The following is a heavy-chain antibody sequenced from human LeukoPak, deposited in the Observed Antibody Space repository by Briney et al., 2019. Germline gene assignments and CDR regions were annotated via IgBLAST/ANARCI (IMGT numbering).Heavy chain of an antibody. J-gene: IGHJ6*02. CDR1: GYTFTSYY. Sequence: ASVKVSCKASGYTFTSYYMHWVRQAPGQGLEWMGIINPSGGSTSYAQKFQGRVTMTRDTSTSTVYMELSSLRSEDTAVYYCASREDFSGGRMGNGMDVWGQGTTATVSS. V-gene: IGHV1-46*01. CDR3: ASREDFSGGRMGNGMDV. CDR2: INPSGGST. D-gene: IGHD2-15*01.